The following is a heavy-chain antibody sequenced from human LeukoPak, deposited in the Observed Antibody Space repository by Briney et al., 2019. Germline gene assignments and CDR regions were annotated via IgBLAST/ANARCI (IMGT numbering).Heavy chain of an antibody. J-gene: IGHJ4*02. CDR2: IYYSGST. CDR3: ARERRYCSSTSCSYYFDY. D-gene: IGHD2-2*01. V-gene: IGHV4-59*01. CDR1: GGSISSYY. Sequence: SQTLSLTCTVSGGSISSYYWSWIRQPPGKGLEWIGYIYYSGSTNYNPSLKSRVTISVDTSKNQFSLKLSSVTAADTAVYYCARERRYCSSTSCSYYFDYWGQGTLVTVSS.